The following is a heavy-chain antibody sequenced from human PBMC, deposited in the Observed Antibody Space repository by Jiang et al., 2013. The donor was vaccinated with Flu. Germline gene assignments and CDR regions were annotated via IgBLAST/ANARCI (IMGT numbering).Heavy chain of an antibody. J-gene: IGHJ6*02. V-gene: IGHV4-61*02. D-gene: IGHD6-19*01. CDR3: ARASSGQRSYYYYGMDV. Sequence: GSGLVKPSQTLSLTCTVSGGSISSGSYYWSWIRQPAGKGLEWIGRIYTSGSTNYNPSLKSRVTISVDTSKNQFSLKLSSVTAADTAVYYCARASSGQRSYYYYGMDVWGQGTTVTVSS. CDR2: IYTSGST. CDR1: GGSISSGSYY.